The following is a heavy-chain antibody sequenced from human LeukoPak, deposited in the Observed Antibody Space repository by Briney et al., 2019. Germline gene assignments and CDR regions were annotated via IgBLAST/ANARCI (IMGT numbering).Heavy chain of an antibody. D-gene: IGHD2-21*01. CDR2: INPNSGDT. CDR3: AKRGGALSH. Sequence: ASVIISCKASGYLFTGLFIHWVRQVPGQGRQGMGWINPNSGDTKSVPKFEGRVAMTRVTSISTAYMEVRGLTPDDTAIYYCAKRGGALSHWGQGTPVTVTS. V-gene: IGHV1-2*02. J-gene: IGHJ4*02. CDR1: GYLFTGLF.